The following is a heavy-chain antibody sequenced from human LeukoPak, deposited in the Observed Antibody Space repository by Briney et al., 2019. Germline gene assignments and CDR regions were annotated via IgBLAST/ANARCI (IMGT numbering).Heavy chain of an antibody. J-gene: IGHJ4*02. D-gene: IGHD6-19*01. V-gene: IGHV4-59*01. CDR3: ARGRRKGIAVAGPFDY. Sequence: SETLSLTCTVSGGSISSYYWSWIRQPPGKGLEWIGYIYYSGSTNYNPSLKSRVTISVDTSKNQFSLKLSSVTAADTAVYYCARGRRKGIAVAGPFDYWGQGTPVTVSS. CDR1: GGSISSYY. CDR2: IYYSGST.